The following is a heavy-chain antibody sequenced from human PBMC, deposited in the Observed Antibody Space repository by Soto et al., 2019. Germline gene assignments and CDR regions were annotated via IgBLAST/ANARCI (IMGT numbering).Heavy chain of an antibody. J-gene: IGHJ6*02. CDR2: ISSSSSYI. V-gene: IGHV3-21*01. CDR3: AREQYNWNLAGYGMDV. D-gene: IGHD1-7*01. Sequence: PGGSLRLSCAASGFTFSSYSMNWVRQAPGKGLEWVSSISSSSSYIYYADSVKGRFTISRDNAKNSLYLQMNSLRAEDTAVYYCAREQYNWNLAGYGMDVWGQGTTVTVSS. CDR1: GFTFSSYS.